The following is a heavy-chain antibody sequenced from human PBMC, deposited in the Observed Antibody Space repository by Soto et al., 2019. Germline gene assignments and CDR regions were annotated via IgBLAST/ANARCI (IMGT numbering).Heavy chain of an antibody. CDR1: GGSISSYY. V-gene: IGHV4-59*08. CDR2: IYYSGST. D-gene: IGHD2-2*01. CDR3: ARGRDIVLVPAASWFDP. J-gene: IGHJ5*02. Sequence: SETLSLTCTVSGGSISSYYWSWIRQPPGKGLEWIGYIYYSGSTNYNPSLKSRVTISVDTSKNQFSLKLSSVTAADTAVYYCARGRDIVLVPAASWFDPWGQGTLVTVSS.